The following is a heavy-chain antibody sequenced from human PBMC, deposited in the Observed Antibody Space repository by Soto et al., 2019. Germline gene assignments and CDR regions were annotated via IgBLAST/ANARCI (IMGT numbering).Heavy chain of an antibody. CDR1: GFMFNKYA. V-gene: IGHV3-23*01. CDR2: ISDSGERT. CDR3: ARHGSGSFLFYYYYGMDV. J-gene: IGHJ6*02. Sequence: GGSLRLSCAGSGFMFNKYAMNWVRQAPGKGLEWVSIISDSGERTYYADSVKGRFAISRDNSKNTLFLEMNSLGASDTAMYYCARHGSGSFLFYYYYGMDVWGQGTTVTVSS. D-gene: IGHD1-26*01.